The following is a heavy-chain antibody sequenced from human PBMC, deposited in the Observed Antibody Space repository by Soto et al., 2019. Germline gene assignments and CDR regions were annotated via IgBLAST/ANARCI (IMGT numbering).Heavy chain of an antibody. CDR3: ARDFRETYYYYFLDV. CDR1: GGTFSSYT. Sequence: SVKVSCKASGGTFSSYTISWVRQAPGQGLEWMGRIIPILGIANYAQKFQGRVTITADKSTSTAYMELSSLRSEDTAVYYCARDFRETYYYYFLDVWGKGTTVTVSS. CDR2: IIPILGIA. V-gene: IGHV1-69*04. J-gene: IGHJ6*03.